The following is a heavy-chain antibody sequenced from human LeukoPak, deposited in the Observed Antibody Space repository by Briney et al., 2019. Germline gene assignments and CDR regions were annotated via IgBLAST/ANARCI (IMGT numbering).Heavy chain of an antibody. CDR1: GFTFSNYW. V-gene: IGHV3-7*01. CDR3: ARLVSSIVAADSYDY. CDR2: IKQDGSEK. J-gene: IGHJ4*02. D-gene: IGHD6-13*01. Sequence: GSLRLSCAASGFTFSNYWMSWVRQAPGKGLEWVANIKQDGSEKYYVDSVKGRFTISRDNAKKSLYLQMNSLRAEDTAVYYCARLVSSIVAADSYDYWGQGTLVTVSS.